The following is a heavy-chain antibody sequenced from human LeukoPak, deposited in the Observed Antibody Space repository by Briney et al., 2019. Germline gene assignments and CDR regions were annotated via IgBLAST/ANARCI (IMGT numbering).Heavy chain of an antibody. V-gene: IGHV1-69*05. J-gene: IGHJ6*03. D-gene: IGHD3-9*01. CDR3: TRGDDILAAYNYMDV. Sequence: GASVKVSCKASGGTIRGFVINWVRQAPGEGLEWMGRINTLSGTTNYTQKFQGRVTMTTDESTTTVFMELSRLTSEDTAVYYCTRGDDILAAYNYMDVWGKGSSVIVSS. CDR2: INTLSGTT. CDR1: GGTIRGFV.